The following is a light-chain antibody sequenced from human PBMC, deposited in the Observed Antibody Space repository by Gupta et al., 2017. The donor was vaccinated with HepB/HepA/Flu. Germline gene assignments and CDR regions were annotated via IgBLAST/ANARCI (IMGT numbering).Light chain of an antibody. J-gene: IGKJ2*01. CDR2: GAS. Sequence: IVLTQSPGTLSLSPGERATLSCRASQSVSSSYLAWYQQRPGQAPRILIYGASSRATGIPDRFSSSGSGTXFTLTIXRLEPEDFAVYFCQQYHSSPPTFGXGTRLEIK. V-gene: IGKV3-20*01. CDR3: QQYHSSPPT. CDR1: QSVSSSY.